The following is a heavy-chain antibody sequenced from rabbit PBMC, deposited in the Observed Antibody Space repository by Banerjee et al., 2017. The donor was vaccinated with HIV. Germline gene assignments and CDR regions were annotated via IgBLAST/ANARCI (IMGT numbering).Heavy chain of an antibody. CDR2: IYAGSSGST. V-gene: IGHV1S40*01. Sequence: QSLEESGGDLVKPGASLTLTCTASGFSFSSSYYMCWVRQAPGKGLEWIACIYAGSSGSTYYASWAKGRFTISKTSSTTVTLQMTSLTAADTATYFCARRYDGDSDYYPGAFDPWGPGTLVTVS. J-gene: IGHJ2*01. D-gene: IGHD1-1*01. CDR1: GFSFSSSYY. CDR3: ARRYDGDSDYYPGAFDP.